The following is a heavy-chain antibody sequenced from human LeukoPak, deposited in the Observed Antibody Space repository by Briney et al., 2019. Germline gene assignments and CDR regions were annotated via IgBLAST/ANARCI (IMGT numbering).Heavy chain of an antibody. CDR1: GFTFSSYS. V-gene: IGHV3-21*04. CDR2: ISSSSSYI. Sequence: PGGSLRLSCAASGFTFSSYSMNWVRQAPGKGLDWVSSISSSSSYIYYADSVKGRFTISRDNAKNSLYLQMKSLRAEDTAVYYCARGAGLIDCGGDCYSTHYYYYMDVWGKGTTVTISS. D-gene: IGHD2-21*02. CDR3: ARGAGLIDCGGDCYSTHYYYYMDV. J-gene: IGHJ6*03.